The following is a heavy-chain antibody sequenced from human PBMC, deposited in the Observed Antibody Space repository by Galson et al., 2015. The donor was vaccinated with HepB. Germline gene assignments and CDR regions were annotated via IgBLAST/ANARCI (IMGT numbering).Heavy chain of an antibody. CDR3: ARDWEATRPNWFDP. CDR1: GFIFSSYG. D-gene: IGHD6-6*01. J-gene: IGHJ5*02. CDR2: IWYDGSKK. Sequence: SLRLSCAASGFIFSSYGMHWVRQAPGKGLEWVAIIWYDGSKKYYADSVKGRFTISRDNSKNTLYLLMNSLRAEDTAVYYCARDWEATRPNWFDPWGQGTQVTVSS. V-gene: IGHV3-33*01.